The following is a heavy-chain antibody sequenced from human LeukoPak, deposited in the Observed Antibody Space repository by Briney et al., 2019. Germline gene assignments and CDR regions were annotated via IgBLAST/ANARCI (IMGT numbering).Heavy chain of an antibody. D-gene: IGHD6-19*01. CDR2: IYNTGST. CDR3: ARNTSAWSPLGETQSAPHCFDS. Sequence: SETLSLTCGVSGNFISRGYYWAWIRQPPGKGLEGTGIIYNTGSTYYTPSLKSRVTMSIDKSKNQFSLTLSSVTAADTAVYYCARNTSAWSPLGETQSAPHCFDSWGQGTLVTVSS. V-gene: IGHV4-38-2*01. CDR1: GNFISRGYY. J-gene: IGHJ4*02.